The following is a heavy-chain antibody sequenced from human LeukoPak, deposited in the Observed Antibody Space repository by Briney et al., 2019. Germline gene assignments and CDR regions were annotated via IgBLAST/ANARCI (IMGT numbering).Heavy chain of an antibody. CDR3: TRGRYGSY. V-gene: IGHV3-11*01. CDR2: MSGDGGTM. Sequence: GGSLRLSCAASGFMFSDYYMSWIRQTPGKGLEWISYMSGDGGTMYYADSVKGRFAISRDNAKKSVYLQMNSLRADDTAVYYSTRGRYGSYWGPGTLVTVSS. D-gene: IGHD6-19*01. J-gene: IGHJ4*02. CDR1: GFMFSDYY.